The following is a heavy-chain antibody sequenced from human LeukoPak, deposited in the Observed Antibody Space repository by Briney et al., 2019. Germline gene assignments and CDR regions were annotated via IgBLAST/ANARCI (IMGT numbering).Heavy chain of an antibody. CDR3: AKGSYGSGSYHD. CDR1: GFTFRNAW. V-gene: IGHV3-23*01. Sequence: PGGSLRLSCAASGFTFRNAWMTWVRQAPGKGLEWVSAISGSGDSTYYADSVKGRFSISRDNSKNTLYLQMNSLRAEDTAVYYCAKGSYGSGSYHDWGQGTLVTVSS. CDR2: ISGSGDST. D-gene: IGHD3-10*01. J-gene: IGHJ4*02.